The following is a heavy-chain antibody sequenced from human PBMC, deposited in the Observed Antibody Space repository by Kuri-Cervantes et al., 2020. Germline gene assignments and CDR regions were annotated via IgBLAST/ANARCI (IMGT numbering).Heavy chain of an antibody. J-gene: IGHJ4*02. CDR2: INHSGST. V-gene: IGHV4-34*01. CDR1: GGPFSGYY. Sequence: SETLSLTCAVYGGPFSGYYWSWIRQPPGKGLEWIGEINHSGSTNYNPSLKSRVTISVDTSKNQFSLKLSSVTAADTAVYYCARHVYYGDYELDYWGQGTLVTVSS. D-gene: IGHD4-17*01. CDR3: ARHVYYGDYELDY.